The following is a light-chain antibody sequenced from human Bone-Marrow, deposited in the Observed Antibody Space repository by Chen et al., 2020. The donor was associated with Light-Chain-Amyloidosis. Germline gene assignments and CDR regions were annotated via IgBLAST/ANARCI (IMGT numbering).Light chain of an antibody. V-gene: IGKV3-11*01. Sequence: EIVLTHSPATLSLSPGERGTLSCRASQSVSTCLAWYQQKPGQAPRLLISDASNRATGIPARFSGSGSGTDFTLTISSLEPEDFGVYYCQQCYSLITFGQGTRLEIK. CDR2: DAS. CDR1: QSVSTC. J-gene: IGKJ5*01. CDR3: QQCYSLIT.